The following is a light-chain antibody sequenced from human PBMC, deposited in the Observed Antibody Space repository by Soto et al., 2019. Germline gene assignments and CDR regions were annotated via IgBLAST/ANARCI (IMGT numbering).Light chain of an antibody. J-gene: IGLJ3*02. CDR2: DDN. Sequence: QSVLTQPPSASGTPGQRVTISCSGSSSNIGSNIVNWYHQLPGTAPKLLISDDNQRSSGVPDRFSGSKSGTSASLAISGLQSDDEAVYYCATWDASLNGRVFGGGTKLTVL. V-gene: IGLV1-44*01. CDR1: SSNIGSNI. CDR3: ATWDASLNGRV.